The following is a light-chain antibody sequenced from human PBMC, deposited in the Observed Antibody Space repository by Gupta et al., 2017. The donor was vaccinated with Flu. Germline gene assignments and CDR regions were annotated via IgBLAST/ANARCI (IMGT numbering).Light chain of an antibody. Sequence: VVTQEPSLTVSPGGTVTLTCASSTGAVTSGHYPNWLQQKPGQAPRSLIYGKSNKHSGTPARFSGSLIGGKAALTLSGVQTEEEAEYYCLLYDGGAKLWVFGGGTKLTVL. CDR1: TGAVTSGHY. J-gene: IGLJ3*02. CDR3: LLYDGGAKLWV. CDR2: GKS. V-gene: IGLV7-43*01.